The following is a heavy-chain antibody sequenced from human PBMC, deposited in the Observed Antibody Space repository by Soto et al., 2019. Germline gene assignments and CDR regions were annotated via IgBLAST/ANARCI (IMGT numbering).Heavy chain of an antibody. CDR1: GGSIRNGDYY. CDR3: VTVNLVGAAYYFDY. D-gene: IGHD1-26*01. V-gene: IGHV4-30-4*01. J-gene: IGHJ4*02. Sequence: SETLSLTCTVSGGSIRNGDYYWGWIRQPPGKGLEWIGYVYYSGTTYSHPSLNSRVSISVDTSENQFSLRLTSVTAADTAVYYCVTVNLVGAAYYFDYWGPGTLVTVSS. CDR2: VYYSGTT.